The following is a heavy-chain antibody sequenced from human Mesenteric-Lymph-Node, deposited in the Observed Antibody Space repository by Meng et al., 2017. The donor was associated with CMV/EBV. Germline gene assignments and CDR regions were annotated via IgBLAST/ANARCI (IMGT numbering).Heavy chain of an antibody. CDR2: ISVYNGKR. CDR3: ARDADFDL. Sequence: ASVKVSCKASGYAFTTYNLNWVRRAPGQGLEWMGWISVYNGKREDAQKFQGRVTLTTDTSTGTAYMELRSLRSDDTAVYYCARDADFDLWGPGTLVTVSS. CDR1: GYAFTTYN. J-gene: IGHJ2*01. V-gene: IGHV1-18*04.